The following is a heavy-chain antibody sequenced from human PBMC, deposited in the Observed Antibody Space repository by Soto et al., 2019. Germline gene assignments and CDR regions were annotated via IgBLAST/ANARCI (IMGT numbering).Heavy chain of an antibody. CDR3: QRGRLIFGVVSQFDY. J-gene: IGHJ4*02. V-gene: IGHV1-18*01. Sequence: QVQLVQSGAEVKKPGASVKVSCKASGYTFTSYGISWVRQAPGQGLEWMGWISAYNGNTNYAQKLQGSVNMTTEKYTSKAYVQLRRLSSDDTAVYYCQRGRLIFGVVSQFDYWGQGTLVTVSS. CDR2: ISAYNGNT. CDR1: GYTFTSYG. D-gene: IGHD3-3*01.